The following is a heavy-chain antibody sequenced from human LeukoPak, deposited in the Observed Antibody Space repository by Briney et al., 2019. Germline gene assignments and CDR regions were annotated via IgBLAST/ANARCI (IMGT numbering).Heavy chain of an antibody. D-gene: IGHD5-12*01. CDR3: ARDHRYAFDN. CDR2: IGISSGNA. V-gene: IGHV3-11*06. CDR1: GLTFSNYA. Sequence: GGSLRLSCAASGLTFSNYAMSWVRQAPGKGLEWISYIGISSGNAKYADSVKGRFTISRDKARNSLYLQMNSLRVEDTAMYYCARDHRYAFDNWGHGTLVTVSS. J-gene: IGHJ4*01.